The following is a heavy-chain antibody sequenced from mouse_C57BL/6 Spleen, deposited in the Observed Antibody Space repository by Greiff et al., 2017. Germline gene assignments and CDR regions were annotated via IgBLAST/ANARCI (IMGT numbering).Heavy chain of an antibody. CDR1: GFTFSSYG. J-gene: IGHJ3*01. D-gene: IGHD1-1*01. CDR3: ARRLRDSGFAY. V-gene: IGHV5-6*01. CDR2: ISSGGSYT. Sequence: EVHLVESGGDLVKPGGSLKLSCAASGFTFSSYGMSWVRQTPDKRLEWVATISSGGSYTYYPDSVKGRFTISRDNAKNTLYLQMSSLKSEDTAMYYCARRLRDSGFAYWGQGTLVTVSA.